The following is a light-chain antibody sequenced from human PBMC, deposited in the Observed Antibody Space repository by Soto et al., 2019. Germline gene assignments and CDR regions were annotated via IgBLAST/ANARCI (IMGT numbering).Light chain of an antibody. J-gene: IGLJ1*01. Sequence: QSALTQPPSASGSPGQSVTISCTGTSSDVGGYKYVSWYQQHPGKAPKLMIFEVNKRPSGVPDRFSGSKSGNTASLTVSGLQAEDVAEYYCSSYAGINKIEVFGTGTKLTVL. CDR3: SSYAGINKIEV. CDR2: EVN. V-gene: IGLV2-8*01. CDR1: SSDVGGYKY.